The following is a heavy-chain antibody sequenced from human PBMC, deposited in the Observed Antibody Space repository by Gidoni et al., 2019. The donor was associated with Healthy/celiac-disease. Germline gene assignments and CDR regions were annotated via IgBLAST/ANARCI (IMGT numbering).Heavy chain of an antibody. V-gene: IGHV4-59*01. CDR2: IYYSGST. CDR3: ARVRQQLAQRWDAFDI. Sequence: QVQLQESGPGLVKPSATLSLTCPVPGGSISSYYWSWIRQPPGKGLEWIGYIYYSGSTNYNPSLKSRVTISVDTSKNQFSLKRSSVTAADTAVYYCARVRQQLAQRWDAFDIWGQGTMVTVSS. CDR1: GGSISSYY. J-gene: IGHJ3*02. D-gene: IGHD6-13*01.